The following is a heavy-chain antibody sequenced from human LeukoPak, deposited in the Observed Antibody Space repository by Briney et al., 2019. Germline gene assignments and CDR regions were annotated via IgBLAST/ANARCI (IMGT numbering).Heavy chain of an antibody. CDR1: GFTFSSYG. Sequence: PGRSLRLSCAASGFTFSSYGMHWVRQAPGKGLEWVAVISYDGSNKYYADSVKGRFTISRDNSKNTLYLQMNSLRAEDTAVYYCARDPRGLEYYYGSGSYLPLNWFDPWGQGTLVTVSS. V-gene: IGHV3-30*03. CDR3: ARDPRGLEYYYGSGSYLPLNWFDP. D-gene: IGHD3-10*01. CDR2: ISYDGSNK. J-gene: IGHJ5*02.